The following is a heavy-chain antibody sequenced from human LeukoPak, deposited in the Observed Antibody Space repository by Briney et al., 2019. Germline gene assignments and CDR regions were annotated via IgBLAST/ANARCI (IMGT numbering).Heavy chain of an antibody. CDR3: ARGPGAAEH. V-gene: IGHV1-2*02. Sequence: ASVTVSCKASGYSFTGYYMHWVRQAPGQGLEWMGWINPNSGGTNYAQKFRGRVTMTRDTSISTAYMELSRLRSDDTAVYYCARGPGAAEHWGQGTLVTVSS. CDR2: INPNSGGT. CDR1: GYSFTGYY. J-gene: IGHJ1*01. D-gene: IGHD6-13*01.